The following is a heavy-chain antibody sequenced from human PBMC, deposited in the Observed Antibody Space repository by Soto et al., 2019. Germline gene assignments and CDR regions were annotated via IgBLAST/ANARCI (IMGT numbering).Heavy chain of an antibody. J-gene: IGHJ6*02. CDR3: ACGVVVVIIGDYFYDMDV. V-gene: IGHV1-69*13. Sequence: GASVKVSCKASGGTFRSYGVTWVRQAPGQGLEWMGGIIPILGTANYAQKFQGRVTITADESTSTTYMELSSLTSEDTAVYYCACGVVVVIIGDYFYDMDVWGQGTTVTAP. D-gene: IGHD3-22*01. CDR2: IIPILGTA. CDR1: GGTFRSYG.